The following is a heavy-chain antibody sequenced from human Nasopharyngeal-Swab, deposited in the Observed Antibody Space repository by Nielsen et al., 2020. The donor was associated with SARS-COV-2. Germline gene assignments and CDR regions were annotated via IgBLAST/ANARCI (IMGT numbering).Heavy chain of an antibody. Sequence: SETLSLTCTVSGGSISSYYWSWIRQPPGKGLEWIGYIYYSGSTNYNPSLKSRVTISVDTSKNQFSLKLSSVTAADTAVYYCARNLVGYYYDMVGAFDIWGQGTMVTVSS. J-gene: IGHJ3*02. CDR2: IYYSGST. CDR1: GGSISSYY. D-gene: IGHD3-22*01. CDR3: ARNLVGYYYDMVGAFDI. V-gene: IGHV4-59*01.